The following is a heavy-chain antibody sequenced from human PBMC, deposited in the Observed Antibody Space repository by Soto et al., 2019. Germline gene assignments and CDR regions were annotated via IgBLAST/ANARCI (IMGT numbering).Heavy chain of an antibody. CDR2: INPNSGGT. D-gene: IGHD2-2*02. J-gene: IGHJ6*02. Sequence: ASVKVSCKASGYAFSGYYIHWLRQAPGQGLEWMGWINPNSGGTNYAQRFQGRVTVTRDTPTSTAYMELSRLASDDTAVYYCARSLTEGYCTITGCYTRPLYGMDVWGQGTTVTV. CDR1: GYAFSGYY. V-gene: IGHV1-2*02. CDR3: ARSLTEGYCTITGCYTRPLYGMDV.